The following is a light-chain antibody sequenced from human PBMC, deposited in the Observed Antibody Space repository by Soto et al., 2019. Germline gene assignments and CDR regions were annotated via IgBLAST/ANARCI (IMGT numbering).Light chain of an antibody. J-gene: IGKJ1*01. Sequence: EIVSTQSAATLSLSPGERATLSCRASQSVSSYLAWYQQKPGQAPRLLIYDASNRATGIPARFSGGGSGTDFTLTISSLEPEDFAVYYCQQRSNWPPTWTFGQGTKVDIK. CDR3: QQRSNWPPTWT. V-gene: IGKV3-11*01. CDR2: DAS. CDR1: QSVSSY.